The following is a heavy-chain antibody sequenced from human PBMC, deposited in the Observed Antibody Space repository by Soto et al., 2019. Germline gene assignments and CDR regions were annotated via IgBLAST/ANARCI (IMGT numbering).Heavy chain of an antibody. V-gene: IGHV3-74*01. D-gene: IGHD3-9*01. CDR3: TRDANWLFFDY. Sequence: PGGSLRLSCVASGVSCATYVMHWMRQALGKGLVWVSRISYDAGVTTYADSVKGRFTISRDNAENKLYLQMNDLRAEDTATYYCTRDANWLFFDYWGQGS. CDR2: ISYDAGVT. J-gene: IGHJ4*02. CDR1: GVSCATYV.